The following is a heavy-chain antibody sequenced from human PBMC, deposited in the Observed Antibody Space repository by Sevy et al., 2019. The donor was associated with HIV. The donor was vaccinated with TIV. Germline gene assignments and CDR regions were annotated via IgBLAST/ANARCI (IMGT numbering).Heavy chain of an antibody. CDR2: IKSKTDGGTT. Sequence: GGSLRLSCAASGFTFSNAWMSWVRQAPGKGLEWVGRIKSKTDGGTTDYAAPVKGRFTISRDDSKNMLYLQMNSLKTEDTAVYYCTTPGVRGYYYYYYGMDVWGQGTTVTVSS. V-gene: IGHV3-15*01. D-gene: IGHD3-10*01. CDR3: TTPGVRGYYYYYYGMDV. J-gene: IGHJ6*02. CDR1: GFTFSNAW.